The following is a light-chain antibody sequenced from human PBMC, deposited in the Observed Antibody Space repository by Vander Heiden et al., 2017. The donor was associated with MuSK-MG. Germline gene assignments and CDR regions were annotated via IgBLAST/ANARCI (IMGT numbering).Light chain of an antibody. J-gene: IGKJ2*01. CDR2: GAF. Sequence: EMVLTQSPGTVSLSPGDRATLSCRVSQSVSSSDFAWYQQKPGQAPRLLIYGAFNRATGIPDRFSGSGYGTDFTLTISRREPEDFAVYYCHQYGDSPPYTFGQGTKLEIK. V-gene: IGKV3-20*01. CDR3: HQYGDSPPYT. CDR1: QSVSSSD.